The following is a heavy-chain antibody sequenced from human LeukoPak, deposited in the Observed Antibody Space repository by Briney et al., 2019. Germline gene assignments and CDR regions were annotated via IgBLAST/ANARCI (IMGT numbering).Heavy chain of an antibody. CDR3: ARGLPTNAFDI. Sequence: GGSLRLSCAASGFTFSNYWMHWVRQAPGKGLVWVSHINSDGDGSSTSYAGPVKGRFTISRDNAKNTLYLQMNSLRAEDTAVYYCARGLPTNAFDIWGQGTMVTVSS. D-gene: IGHD5-12*01. CDR1: GFTFSNYW. J-gene: IGHJ3*02. CDR2: INSDGDGSST. V-gene: IGHV3-74*01.